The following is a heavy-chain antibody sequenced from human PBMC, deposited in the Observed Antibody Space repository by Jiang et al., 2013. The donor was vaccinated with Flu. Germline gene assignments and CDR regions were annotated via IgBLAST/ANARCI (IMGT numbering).Heavy chain of an antibody. Sequence: EVKKPGASVKVSCKASGYTFTSYGISWVRQAPGQGLEWMGWISAYNGNTNYAQKLQGRVTMTTDTSTSTAYMELRSLRSDDTAVYYCAREARIAVAGTFGYYYGMDVWGQGTTVTVSS. J-gene: IGHJ6*02. CDR1: GYTFTSYG. D-gene: IGHD6-19*01. V-gene: IGHV1-18*01. CDR3: AREARIAVAGTFGYYYGMDV. CDR2: ISAYNGNT.